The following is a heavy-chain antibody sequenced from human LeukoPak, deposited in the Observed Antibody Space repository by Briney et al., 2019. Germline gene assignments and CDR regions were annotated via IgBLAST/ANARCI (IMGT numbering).Heavy chain of an antibody. J-gene: IGHJ4*02. CDR1: GYTFTGYY. CDR3: ARDHYPRITMVRGVIDY. Sequence: ASVKVSCKASGYTFTGYYMHWVRQAPGQGLEWMGWINPNSGGTNYAQKFQGWVTMTRDTSISTAYMELSRLRSDDTAVYYCARDHYPRITMVRGVIDYWGQGTLVTVSS. CDR2: INPNSGGT. D-gene: IGHD3-10*01. V-gene: IGHV1-2*04.